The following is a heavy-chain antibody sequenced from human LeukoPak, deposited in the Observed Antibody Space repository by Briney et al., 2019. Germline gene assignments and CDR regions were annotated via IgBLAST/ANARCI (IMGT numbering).Heavy chain of an antibody. CDR3: ARGGRVYGMDV. D-gene: IGHD3-10*01. CDR2: ISSSGSAI. Sequence: GGSLRLSCAASGFTFSSYEMNWVRQAPGKGLEWVSYISSSGSAIYYADSVKGRFTISRDNAKNSLYLQMNSLRAEVTAVYYCARGGRVYGMDVWGQGTTVTVSS. CDR1: GFTFSSYE. V-gene: IGHV3-48*03. J-gene: IGHJ6*02.